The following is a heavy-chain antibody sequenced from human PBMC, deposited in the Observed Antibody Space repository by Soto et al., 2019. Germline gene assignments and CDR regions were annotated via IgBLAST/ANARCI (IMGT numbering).Heavy chain of an antibody. Sequence: GESLKISCKGSGYSFTSYWIGWVRQMPGKGLEWMGIIYPGDSDTRYSPSFQGQVTISADKSISTAYLQWSSLKASDTAMYYCARLPMGYSYGPYYYGMDVWGQGTTVTVSS. V-gene: IGHV5-51*01. CDR1: GYSFTSYW. CDR3: ARLPMGYSYGPYYYGMDV. CDR2: IYPGDSDT. J-gene: IGHJ6*02. D-gene: IGHD5-18*01.